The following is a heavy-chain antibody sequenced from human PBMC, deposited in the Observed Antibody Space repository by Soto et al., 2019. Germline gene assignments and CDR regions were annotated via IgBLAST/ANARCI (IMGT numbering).Heavy chain of an antibody. CDR1: GGSISSGGYY. V-gene: IGHV4-31*03. J-gene: IGHJ4*02. CDR2: IYYSGST. D-gene: IGHD2-8*02. Sequence: SETLSLTCTVSGGSISSGGYYWSWVRQHPGKGLEWIGYIYYSGSTYYNPSLKSRVTISVDTSKNQFSLKLSSVTAADTAVYYCARDKITGLFDYWGQGTLVTSPQ. CDR3: ARDKITGLFDY.